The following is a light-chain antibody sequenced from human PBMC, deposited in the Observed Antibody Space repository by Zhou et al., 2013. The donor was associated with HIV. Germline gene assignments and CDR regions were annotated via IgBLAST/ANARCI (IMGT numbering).Light chain of an antibody. CDR1: QDISSW. V-gene: IGKV1D-16*01. CDR2: AAS. CDR3: QQYDTVPPIT. Sequence: DTHVTQSPSSVSASVGDRVTIICRASQDISSWLAWYQQKPGKAPKSLIYAASSLQSGVPSRFSGSGSGTDFTLTVSSLQAEDFATYYCQQYDTVPPITFGQGTRLEIK. J-gene: IGKJ5*01.